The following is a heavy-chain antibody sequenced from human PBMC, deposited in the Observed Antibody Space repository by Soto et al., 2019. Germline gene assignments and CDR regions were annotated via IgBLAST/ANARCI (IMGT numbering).Heavy chain of an antibody. V-gene: IGHV3-23*01. J-gene: IGHJ4*02. Sequence: EVQLLESGGGLVQPGGSLRLSCAASWFTFSSFAMSWVRQAPGKGLEWVSAISGSGGSTSYADSVKGRFTVSRDNSKNTLYLQMSSLRAEDTAVYYCAKDSARGRYYDSSDSHYPDYWGQGTLVTVSS. CDR1: WFTFSSFA. D-gene: IGHD3-22*01. CDR3: AKDSARGRYYDSSDSHYPDY. CDR2: ISGSGGST.